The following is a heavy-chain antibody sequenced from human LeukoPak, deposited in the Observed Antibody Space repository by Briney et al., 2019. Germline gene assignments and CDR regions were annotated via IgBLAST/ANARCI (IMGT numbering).Heavy chain of an antibody. Sequence: PSETLSLTCTVSGGSISSYYWSWIRQPPGKGLEWIGYIYYSGSTNYNPSLKSRVTISVDTSKNQFSLKLSSVTAADTAVYYCARGKRDIVKMMYPFDYWGQGTLVTVSS. D-gene: IGHD2-8*01. V-gene: IGHV4-59*01. CDR2: IYYSGST. CDR1: GGSISSYY. J-gene: IGHJ4*02. CDR3: ARGKRDIVKMMYPFDY.